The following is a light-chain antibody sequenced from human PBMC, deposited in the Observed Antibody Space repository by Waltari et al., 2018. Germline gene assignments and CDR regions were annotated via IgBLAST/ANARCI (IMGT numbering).Light chain of an antibody. J-gene: IGLJ3*02. CDR1: SRDFGNYNL. CDR3: CSYADSNTWV. CDR2: ETT. Sequence: QSALTQPASVSGSPGQSITISCTGTSRDFGNYNLFSCYQPHPGKPPKLIIYETTKRPSASSNHFSASKSCNTASLTISGLQAEDEADYFCCSYADSNTWVFGGGTRLTVL. V-gene: IGLV2-23*01.